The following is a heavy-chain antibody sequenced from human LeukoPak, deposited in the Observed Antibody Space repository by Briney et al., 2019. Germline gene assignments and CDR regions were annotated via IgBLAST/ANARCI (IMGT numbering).Heavy chain of an antibody. CDR1: GGTFSSYT. V-gene: IGHV1-69*04. Sequence: ASVKVSCKASGGTFSSYTISWVRQAPGQGLEWMGRIIPILGIANYAQKFQGRVTITADKSMSTAYMELSSLRSEDTAVYYCARDLLGVVVIAHNWFDPWGQGTLVTVSS. CDR2: IIPILGIA. CDR3: ARDLLGVVVIAHNWFDP. D-gene: IGHD2-21*01. J-gene: IGHJ5*02.